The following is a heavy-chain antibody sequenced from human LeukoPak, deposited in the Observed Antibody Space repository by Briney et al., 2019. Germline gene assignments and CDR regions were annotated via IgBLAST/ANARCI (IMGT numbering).Heavy chain of an antibody. V-gene: IGHV4-38-2*02. D-gene: IGHD3-10*01. J-gene: IGHJ3*02. CDR3: ARETGSGSYSGAFDI. Sequence: PSETLSLTCTVSGYSISSGYYWGWIRQPPGKGLEWIGSIYHSGSTYYNPSLKSRVTISVDTSKNQFSLKLSSVTAADTAVYYCARETGSGSYSGAFDIWGQGTMVTVSS. CDR1: GYSISSGYY. CDR2: IYHSGST.